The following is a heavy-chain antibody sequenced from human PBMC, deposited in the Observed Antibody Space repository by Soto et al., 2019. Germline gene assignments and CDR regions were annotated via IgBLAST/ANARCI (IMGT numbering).Heavy chain of an antibody. D-gene: IGHD6-19*01. J-gene: IGHJ5*01. V-gene: IGHV3-23*01. CDR1: CFMCRNHG. Sequence: GGLMRHCWVVACFMCRNHGIHCVRKATEKGLEWVSSILGSGDITYSADSVKGRFTVSRDNSNNTLYLQMNSLSAEDSAFYYCEKDHSAGWEALGSWGHRALVPVSS. CDR2: ILGSGDIT. CDR3: EKDHSAGWEALGS.